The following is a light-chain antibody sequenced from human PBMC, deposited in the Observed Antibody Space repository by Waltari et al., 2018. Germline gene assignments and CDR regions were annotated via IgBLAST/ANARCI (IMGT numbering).Light chain of an antibody. CDR3: QQSYSTPGT. Sequence: DIQMTQSPSSLSASVGERVTITCRASQSISSYLNWYQQKPGKAPKLLIYAASSLQSWVPSMFSGSGSGTDFTLTISSLQPEDFATYYCQQSYSTPGTFGQGTKLEIK. CDR1: QSISSY. J-gene: IGKJ2*01. V-gene: IGKV1-39*01. CDR2: AAS.